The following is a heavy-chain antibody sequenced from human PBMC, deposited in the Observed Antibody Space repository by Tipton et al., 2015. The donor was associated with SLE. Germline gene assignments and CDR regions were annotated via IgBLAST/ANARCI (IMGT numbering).Heavy chain of an antibody. CDR3: VTFGGMDYGDYEDY. CDR2: VYFSGTT. D-gene: IGHD4-17*01. CDR1: GGSITNYY. V-gene: IGHV4-59*07. J-gene: IGHJ4*02. Sequence: TLSLTCTVSGGSITNYYWSWIRQPPGKGLEWIGYVYFSGTTNYNPSLMSRVFISVDTSKKQFSLRLTSVTAADTAVYYCVTFGGMDYGDYEDYWGQGSLVTVSS.